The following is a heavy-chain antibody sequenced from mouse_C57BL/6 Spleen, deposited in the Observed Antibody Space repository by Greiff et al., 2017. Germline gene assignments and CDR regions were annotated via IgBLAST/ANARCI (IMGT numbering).Heavy chain of an antibody. V-gene: IGHV14-3*01. J-gene: IGHJ2*01. CDR3: ARSYYYGSNYFDD. Sequence: EVQLQESVAELVRPGASVKLSCTASGFNIKNTYMHWVKQRPEQGLEWIGRIDPANGNTKYAPKFQGKATITADTSSNTAYLQLSSLTSEDSAVYYCARSYYYGSNYFDDWGQGTTLTVSS. CDR1: GFNIKNTY. D-gene: IGHD1-1*01. CDR2: IDPANGNT.